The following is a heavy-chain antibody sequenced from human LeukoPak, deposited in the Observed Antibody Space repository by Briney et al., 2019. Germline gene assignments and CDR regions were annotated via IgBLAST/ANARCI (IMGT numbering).Heavy chain of an antibody. Sequence: GASVKVSCKASGYTFTSYGISWVRRAPGQGLEWMGWISAYNGNTNYAQKLQGRVTMTTDTSTSTAYMELRSLRSDDTAVYYCARARLGYSYGYRTLPNWFDPWGQGTLVTVSS. CDR2: ISAYNGNT. V-gene: IGHV1-18*01. CDR1: GYTFTSYG. D-gene: IGHD5-18*01. J-gene: IGHJ5*02. CDR3: ARARLGYSYGYRTLPNWFDP.